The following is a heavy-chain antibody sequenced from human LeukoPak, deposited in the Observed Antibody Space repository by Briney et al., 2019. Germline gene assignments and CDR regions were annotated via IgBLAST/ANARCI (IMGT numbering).Heavy chain of an antibody. Sequence: QPGGSLRLSCAASGFTFSSYAMHWVRQAPGKGLECVAVISYDGSNKYYADSVKGRFTISRDNSKNTLYLQMNSLRAEDTAVYYCARADLYCSGGSCLLPYYGMDVWGQGTTVTVSS. J-gene: IGHJ6*02. CDR2: ISYDGSNK. CDR1: GFTFSSYA. CDR3: ARADLYCSGGSCLLPYYGMDV. D-gene: IGHD2-15*01. V-gene: IGHV3-30*04.